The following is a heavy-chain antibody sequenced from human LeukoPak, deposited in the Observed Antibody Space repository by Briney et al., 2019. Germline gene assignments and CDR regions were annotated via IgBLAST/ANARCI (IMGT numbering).Heavy chain of an antibody. J-gene: IGHJ5*02. CDR2: IRSKAYGGTT. V-gene: IGHV3-49*03. Sequence: GRSLRLSCTASGFTFGDYAMSWFRQAPGKGLEWVGFIRSKAYGGTTDYAASVKGRFTISRDDSKSIAYLQMNSLKTEGTAVYYCTRAYTQLGFDPWGQGTLVTVSS. CDR1: GFTFGDYA. D-gene: IGHD2-2*01. CDR3: TRAYTQLGFDP.